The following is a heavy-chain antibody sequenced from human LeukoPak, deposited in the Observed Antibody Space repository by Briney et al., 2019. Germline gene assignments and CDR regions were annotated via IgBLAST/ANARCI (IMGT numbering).Heavy chain of an antibody. CDR1: GFTFSSYG. CDR3: AKDIGRSSSGGLLDY. V-gene: IGHV3-30*02. Sequence: GGSLRLSCAASGFTFSSYGMHWVRQAPGKGLEGVAFIRYDGSNKYYADSVKGRFTISRDNSKNTMYLQMNSLRAEDTAVYYCAKDIGRSSSGGLLDYWGQGTLVTVSS. D-gene: IGHD6-13*01. J-gene: IGHJ4*02. CDR2: IRYDGSNK.